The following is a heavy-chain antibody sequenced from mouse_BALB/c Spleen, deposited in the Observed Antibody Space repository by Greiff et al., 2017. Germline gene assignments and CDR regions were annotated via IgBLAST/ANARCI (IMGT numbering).Heavy chain of an antibody. J-gene: IGHJ1*01. CDR3: GTGGDFDV. V-gene: IGHV1S81*02. D-gene: IGHD4-1*01. Sequence: VQLKQPGAELVKPGASVKLSCKASGYTFTSYWMHWVKQRPEQGLEWIGEINPSNGRTNYSEKFKSKATLTVDKTSSTAYMQLSSLTSEDSAVYEWGTGGDFDVWGAGTTVTVSS. CDR2: INPSNGRT. CDR1: GYTFTSYW.